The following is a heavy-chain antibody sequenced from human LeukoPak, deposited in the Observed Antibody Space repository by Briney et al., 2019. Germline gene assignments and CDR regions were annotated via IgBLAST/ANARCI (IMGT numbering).Heavy chain of an antibody. Sequence: PGGSLRLSCAASGLTFTKAWMTWVRQAPGEGLEWVGRIKSNTDGGTTDYAAPVKGRFTISRDDSKNTLYLQMNNLKTEDTAVYYCTTNPYDRSGYHIWGQGTMVSVFS. CDR3: TTNPYDRSGYHI. V-gene: IGHV3-15*01. CDR2: IKSNTDGGTT. D-gene: IGHD3-22*01. J-gene: IGHJ3*02. CDR1: GLTFTKAW.